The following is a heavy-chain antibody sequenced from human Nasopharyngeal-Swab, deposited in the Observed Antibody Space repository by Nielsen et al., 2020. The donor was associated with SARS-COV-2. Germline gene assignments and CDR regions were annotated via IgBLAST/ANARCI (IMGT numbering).Heavy chain of an antibody. CDR3: ARDHSYYDSNGYYFDY. D-gene: IGHD3-22*01. Sequence: SETLSLTCPVSGGSISTYYWSWIRQPPGKGLEWIGYIHSSGTTNYNPSLKSRVTISVDTSKNQFSLKLSSVTAADTAVYYCARDHSYYDSNGYYFDYWGLGTLVTVSS. V-gene: IGHV4-59*01. CDR2: IHSSGTT. CDR1: GGSISTYY. J-gene: IGHJ4*02.